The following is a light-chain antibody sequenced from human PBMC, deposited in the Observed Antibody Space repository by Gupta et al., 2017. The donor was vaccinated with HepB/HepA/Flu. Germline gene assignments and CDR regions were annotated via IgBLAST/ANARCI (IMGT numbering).Light chain of an antibody. CDR3: RQGKQYPWT. J-gene: IGKJ1*01. V-gene: IGKV2-24*01. Sequence: DIVMMHTPLSSPVTLGQPASISCRSSQRLLLSDRNNYLSWLQQRPGQPPRLLIYKISNRCAGVPDRFSGSGAGTDFTLKISRGEAEDVGVYYCRQGKQYPWTFGQGTKVEIK. CDR2: KIS. CDR1: QRLLLSDRNNY.